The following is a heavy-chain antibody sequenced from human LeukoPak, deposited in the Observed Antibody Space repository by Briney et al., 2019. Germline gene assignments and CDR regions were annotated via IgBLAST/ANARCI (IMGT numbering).Heavy chain of an antibody. D-gene: IGHD3-22*01. V-gene: IGHV3-69-1*01. CDR2: MTVTNKI. CDR3: ARNYYDSSAYYYFDY. CDR1: GFTFSSHS. Sequence: GGSLRLSCAASGFTFSSHSINWVRQAPGKGLEWIATMTVTNKIYYADSVKGRFTISRDNAENSVYLQMNSLRDEDTAVYYCARNYYDSSAYYYFDYWGQGTLVTVSS. J-gene: IGHJ4*02.